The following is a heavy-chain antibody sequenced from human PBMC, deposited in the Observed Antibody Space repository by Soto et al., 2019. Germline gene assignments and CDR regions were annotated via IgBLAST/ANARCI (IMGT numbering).Heavy chain of an antibody. V-gene: IGHV4-59*11. CDR2: IYYTGST. CDR1: GGSINNHY. D-gene: IGHD1-1*01. CDR3: ARDFGLMTELDPRTV. Sequence: SETLSLTCTVSGGSINNHYWSWIRQPPEKGLEWIGYIYYTGSTNYNPSLKSRVTISVDTSKNQFSLKLSSVTAADTAVYYCARDFGLMTELDPRTVWGQGTLVTVSS. J-gene: IGHJ4*02.